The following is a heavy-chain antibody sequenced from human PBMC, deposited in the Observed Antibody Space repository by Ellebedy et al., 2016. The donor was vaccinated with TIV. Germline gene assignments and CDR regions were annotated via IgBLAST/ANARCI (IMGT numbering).Heavy chain of an antibody. Sequence: GGSLRLSXAVSGFTFSSYTMRWVRQAPGKGLEWVSDISGSGGGTYYADSVKGRFTISRDNSKNTLYLQMNSLRVEDTAVYYCARDLLHNWDEAPLFDYWGQGTLVTVSS. CDR1: GFTFSSYT. D-gene: IGHD1-20*01. CDR3: ARDLLHNWDEAPLFDY. CDR2: ISGSGGGT. V-gene: IGHV3-23*01. J-gene: IGHJ4*02.